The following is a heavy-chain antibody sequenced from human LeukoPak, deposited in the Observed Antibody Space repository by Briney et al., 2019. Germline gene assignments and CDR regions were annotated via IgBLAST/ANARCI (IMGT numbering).Heavy chain of an antibody. CDR3: ARDSAYYDFWSGPH. D-gene: IGHD3-3*01. CDR2: VYYTGST. J-gene: IGHJ4*02. CDR1: GASITNSLYY. Sequence: SETLSLTCTVSGASITNSLYYWGWIRQPPGKGLEWIATVYYTGSTYYNPSLKSRVTISVDRSKNQFSLKLSSVTAADTAVYYCARDSAYYDFWSGPHWGQGTLVTVSS. V-gene: IGHV4-39*07.